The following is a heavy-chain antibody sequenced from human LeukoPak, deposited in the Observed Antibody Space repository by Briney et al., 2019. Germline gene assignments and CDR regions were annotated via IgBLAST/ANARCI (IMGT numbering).Heavy chain of an antibody. Sequence: GGSLRLSCAASGFTFSSYGMHWVRQAPGKGLEWVAVIWYDGSNKYYADSVKGRFTISRDNSKNTLYLQMNSLRAEDTAVYYCARAARPSSGFDFWGQGTLVTVSS. CDR1: GFTFSSYG. CDR2: IWYDGSNK. D-gene: IGHD6-19*01. V-gene: IGHV3-33*01. CDR3: ARAARPSSGFDF. J-gene: IGHJ4*02.